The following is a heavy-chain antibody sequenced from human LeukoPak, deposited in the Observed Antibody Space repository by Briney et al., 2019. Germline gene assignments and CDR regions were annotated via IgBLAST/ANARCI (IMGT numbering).Heavy chain of an antibody. CDR1: GGSISSSSYY. J-gene: IGHJ4*02. CDR2: IYYSGST. Sequence: SETLSLTCTVSGGSISSSSYYWGWIRQPPGKGLEWIGSIYYSGSTYYNPSLKSRVTISVDTSKNQFSLKLSSVTAADTAVYYCASILYSGSYYGYWGQGTLVTVSS. CDR3: ASILYSGSYYGY. V-gene: IGHV4-39*07. D-gene: IGHD1-26*01.